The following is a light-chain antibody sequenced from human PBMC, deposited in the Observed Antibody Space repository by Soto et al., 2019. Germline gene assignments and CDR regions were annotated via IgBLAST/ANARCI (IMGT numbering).Light chain of an antibody. CDR3: QQYNAWPLT. CDR2: GAS. CDR1: QSISSK. Sequence: DIVMTQSPATLSVSPGERATLSCRASQSISSKLAWYQRKPGQAARLLIYGASTRATGIPARISGSGSGTEFTLTISRLQSEDVAVYFCQQYNAWPLTFGGGTKVEI. V-gene: IGKV3-15*01. J-gene: IGKJ4*01.